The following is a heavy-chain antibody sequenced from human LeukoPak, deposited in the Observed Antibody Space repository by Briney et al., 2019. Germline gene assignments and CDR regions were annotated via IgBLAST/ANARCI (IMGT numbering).Heavy chain of an antibody. D-gene: IGHD3-16*01. CDR1: GGSISSYY. Sequence: KPSETLSLTCTVSGGSISSYYWSWIRQPPGKGLEWIGEINHSGSTNYNPSLKSRDTISVDTSKNQFSLKLSSVTAADTAVYYCARGSRLKDYWGQGTLVTVSS. V-gene: IGHV4-34*01. CDR2: INHSGST. J-gene: IGHJ4*02. CDR3: ARGSRLKDY.